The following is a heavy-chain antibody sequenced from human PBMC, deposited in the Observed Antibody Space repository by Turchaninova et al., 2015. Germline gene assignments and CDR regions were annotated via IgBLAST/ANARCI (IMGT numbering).Heavy chain of an antibody. CDR3: ARGHRKYGSMITFGGVIVRAGCFDY. CDR2: INHSGST. D-gene: IGHD3-16*02. V-gene: IGHV4-34*01. J-gene: IGHJ4*02. Sequence: LEWNLGEINHSGSTNYNPSLKSRVTISVDTSKNQFSLKLSSVTAADTAVYYCARGHRKYGSMITFGGVIVRAGCFDYWGQGTLVTVAS.